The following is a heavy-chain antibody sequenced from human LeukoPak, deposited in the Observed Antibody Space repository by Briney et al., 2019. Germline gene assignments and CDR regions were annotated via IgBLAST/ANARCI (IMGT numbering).Heavy chain of an antibody. CDR1: GFTFSSYG. CDR2: ISGSGGST. J-gene: IGHJ4*02. D-gene: IGHD2-2*01. V-gene: IGHV3-23*01. CDR3: ARDKAVSTSWYGYFDY. Sequence: GGSLRLSCAASGFTFSSYGMSWVRQAPGKGLEWVSAISGSGGSTYYADSVKGRVTVSRDNSKNTMFLEMNSLRPDDSAVYYCARDKAVSTSWYGYFDYWGQGILVTVSS.